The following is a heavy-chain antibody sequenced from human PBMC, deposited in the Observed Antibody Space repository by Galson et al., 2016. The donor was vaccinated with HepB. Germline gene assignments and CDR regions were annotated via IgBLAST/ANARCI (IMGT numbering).Heavy chain of an antibody. CDR3: ATGPPPKRLDS. V-gene: IGHV3-23*01. Sequence: SLRLSCAASGFTFGNYVMSWVRQAPGKGLEWVSSITNIGGNTYYADSVKGRFTISRDNSKNTLYLQMSSLRAADTAVYYCATGPPPKRLDSWGQGILVTVSS. CDR2: ITNIGGNT. CDR1: GFTFGNYV. J-gene: IGHJ5*01.